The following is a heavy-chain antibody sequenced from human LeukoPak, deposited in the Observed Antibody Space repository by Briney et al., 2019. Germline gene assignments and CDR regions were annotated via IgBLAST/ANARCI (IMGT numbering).Heavy chain of an antibody. CDR2: ISAYNGNT. V-gene: IGHV1-18*04. D-gene: IGHD3-10*01. Sequence: ASVKVSCKASGYTFTGYYIHWARQAPGQGLEWMGWISAYNGNTNYAQKLQGRVTMTTDTSTSTAYMELRSLRSDDTAVYYCATMVRGVTPPYWGQGTLVTVSS. CDR1: GYTFTGYY. CDR3: ATMVRGVTPPY. J-gene: IGHJ4*02.